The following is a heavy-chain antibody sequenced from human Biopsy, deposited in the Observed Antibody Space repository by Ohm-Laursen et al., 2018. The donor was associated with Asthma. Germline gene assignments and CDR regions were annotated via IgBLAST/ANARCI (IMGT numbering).Heavy chain of an antibody. V-gene: IGHV3-33*01. J-gene: IGHJ6*02. Sequence: SLRLSCAASGFTFSSYGMHWVRQAPGKGLEWVAVIWYDGSKKYYADSVKGRFTISRDNSKNTLYLQMNSLRAEDTAVYYCARGGLGYCSSTSCYQNYYYGMDVWGQGTTVTVSS. D-gene: IGHD2-2*01. CDR1: GFTFSSYG. CDR2: IWYDGSKK. CDR3: ARGGLGYCSSTSCYQNYYYGMDV.